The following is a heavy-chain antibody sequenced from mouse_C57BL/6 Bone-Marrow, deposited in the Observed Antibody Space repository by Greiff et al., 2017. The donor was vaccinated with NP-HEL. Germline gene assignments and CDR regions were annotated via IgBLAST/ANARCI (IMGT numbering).Heavy chain of an antibody. D-gene: IGHD1-1*01. CDR3: ARGPLYYYGSSYYFDY. CDR1: GYAFSSYW. V-gene: IGHV1-80*01. J-gene: IGHJ2*01. Sequence: VQLQQSGAELVKPGASVKISCKASGYAFSSYWMNWVKQRPGKGLEWIGQIYPGDGDTNYNGKFKGKATLTADKSSSTAYMQLSSLTSEDSAVYFCARGPLYYYGSSYYFDYWGQGTTLTVSS. CDR2: IYPGDGDT.